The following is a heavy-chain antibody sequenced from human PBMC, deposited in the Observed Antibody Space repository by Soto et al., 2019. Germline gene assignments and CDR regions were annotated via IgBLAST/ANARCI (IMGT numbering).Heavy chain of an antibody. CDR1: GFTFSSYS. CDR3: ARAFTPPDIVVVVAADY. J-gene: IGHJ4*02. CDR2: ISSSSSTI. V-gene: IGHV3-48*01. Sequence: GGSLRLSCAASGFTFSSYSMNWVRQAPGKGLEWVSYISSSSSTIYYADSVKGRFTISRDNAKNSLYLQMNSLRAEDTAVYYCARAFTPPDIVVVVAADYWGQGTLVTVSS. D-gene: IGHD2-15*01.